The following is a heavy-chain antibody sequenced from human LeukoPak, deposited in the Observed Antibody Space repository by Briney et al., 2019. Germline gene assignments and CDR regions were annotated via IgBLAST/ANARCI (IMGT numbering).Heavy chain of an antibody. V-gene: IGHV4-38-2*01. Sequence: SETLSLTCAVSGYSISSGYYWGWIRQPPGKGLEWIGNIYHSGSTYYNPSLKSRVTISVDTSRNQFSLKLSSVTAADTAVYYCARQKPTVTNDYWGQGTLVTVSS. CDR1: GYSISSGYY. D-gene: IGHD4-11*01. CDR3: ARQKPTVTNDY. J-gene: IGHJ4*02. CDR2: IYHSGST.